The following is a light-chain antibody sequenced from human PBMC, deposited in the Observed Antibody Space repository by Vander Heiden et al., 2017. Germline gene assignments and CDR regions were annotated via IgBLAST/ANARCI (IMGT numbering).Light chain of an antibody. Sequence: DLEIAQSPLCLDVGAGRTAYINCRSSQSLLHSNGYNYLDWYLQKPGQSPQLLIYLGSNRASGVPDRFSGSGSGAVFTFTITSVDAEYVVVYYCMQALPTPVTFGPGTKVDIK. J-gene: IGKJ3*01. V-gene: IGKV2-28*01. CDR1: QSLLHSNGYNY. CDR2: LGS. CDR3: MQALPTPVT.